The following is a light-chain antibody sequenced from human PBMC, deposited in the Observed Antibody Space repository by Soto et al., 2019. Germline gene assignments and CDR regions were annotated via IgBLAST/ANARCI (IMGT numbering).Light chain of an antibody. CDR1: QGISNW. V-gene: IGKV1-12*01. J-gene: IGKJ4*01. Sequence: DIQMPQSPSSVSASVGDSVTITCRASQGISNWLAWYQQQPGKAPKLLIYAASSLQSGVPSRFSGGGSGTHFTLIISSLQPEDFATYYCQQTNTFLPLTFGGGTKVEIK. CDR2: AAS. CDR3: QQTNTFLPLT.